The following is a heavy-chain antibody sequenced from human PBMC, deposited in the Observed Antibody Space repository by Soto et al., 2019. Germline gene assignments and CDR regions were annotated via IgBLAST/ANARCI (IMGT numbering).Heavy chain of an antibody. CDR1: GFTFSSYG. V-gene: IGHV3-30*18. D-gene: IGHD6-13*01. CDR2: ISYDGSNK. Sequence: QVQLVESGGGVVQPGRSLRLSCAASGFTFSSYGMHWVRQAPGKGLEWVAVISYDGSNKYYADSVKGRFTISRDNSKNTLYLQMNSLRAEDTAVYYCAKAPYGSWPYYYYYGMDVWGQGTTVTVSS. J-gene: IGHJ6*02. CDR3: AKAPYGSWPYYYYYGMDV.